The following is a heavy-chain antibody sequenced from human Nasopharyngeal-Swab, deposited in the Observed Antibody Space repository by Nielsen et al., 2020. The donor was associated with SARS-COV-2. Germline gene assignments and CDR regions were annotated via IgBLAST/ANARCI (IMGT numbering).Heavy chain of an antibody. CDR3: ARGRVGATSKKNWFDP. CDR2: INHSGST. D-gene: IGHD1-26*01. CDR1: GGSFSGYY. V-gene: IGHV4-34*01. J-gene: IGHJ5*02. Sequence: SETLSLTSAVSGGSFSGYYWSWIRQPPGKGLEWIGEINHSGSTNYNPSLKSRVTISVDTSKNQFSLKLSSVTAADTAVYYCARGRVGATSKKNWFDPWGQGTLVTVSS.